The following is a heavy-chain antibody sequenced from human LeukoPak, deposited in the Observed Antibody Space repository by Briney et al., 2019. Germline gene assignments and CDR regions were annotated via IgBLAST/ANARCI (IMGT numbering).Heavy chain of an antibody. D-gene: IGHD6-19*01. J-gene: IGHJ6*02. CDR3: ARDMAVATHSIYYYYYGMDV. CDR1: GYTLTGYY. V-gene: IGHV1-2*02. Sequence: GASVKDSCKASGYTLTGYYMHWVRQAPGQGRKTIGWINPNSGGTNYAQKFRGRVTMTRDTSISSAYMELSRLRSDDTAVYYCARDMAVATHSIYYYYYGMDVWGQGTTVTVSS. CDR2: INPNSGGT.